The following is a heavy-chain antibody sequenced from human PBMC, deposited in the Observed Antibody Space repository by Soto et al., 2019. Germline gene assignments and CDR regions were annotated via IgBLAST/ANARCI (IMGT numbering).Heavy chain of an antibody. Sequence: GGSLRLSCAVSGFSLNNYWMHWVRQRPGKGLVWVARIHRDGTTSYADSVKGRFTISRDNAKNTVSLQMNSLKDEDTAVYYCMRGNTGYGNFDYWGQGTLVTVSS. D-gene: IGHD5-12*01. J-gene: IGHJ4*02. CDR3: MRGNTGYGNFDY. V-gene: IGHV3-74*01. CDR1: GFSLNNYW. CDR2: IHRDGTT.